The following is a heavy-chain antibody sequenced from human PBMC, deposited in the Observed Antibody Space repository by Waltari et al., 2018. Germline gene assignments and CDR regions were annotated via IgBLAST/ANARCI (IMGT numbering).Heavy chain of an antibody. CDR3: TRENNGFDV. CDR1: AFSIRTYA. Sequence: VQLVESGGGVVQPERALRLSCAAPAFSIRTYAMHGVRQAPGQGLELVAGITYDETNKYYADSGKGRRIISRDNSKNMLYLQMNSLRDDDTAVYFCTRENNGFDVWGQGTMVTVSS. V-gene: IGHV3-30-3*01. CDR2: ITYDETNK. J-gene: IGHJ3*01.